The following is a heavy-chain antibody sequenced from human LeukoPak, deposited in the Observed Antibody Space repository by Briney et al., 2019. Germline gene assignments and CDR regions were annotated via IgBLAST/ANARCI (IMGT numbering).Heavy chain of an antibody. V-gene: IGHV3-74*01. J-gene: IGHJ4*02. Sequence: PGGSLRLSCAASGFTFSSYWMHWVRQAPGKGLVWVAHINSDGSGTVYADSVKGRFTISRDNSKNTLYLQMNNLRAEDTAVYYCARGDLYGDYVILGWGQGTLVTVSS. CDR3: ARGDLYGDYVILG. D-gene: IGHD4-17*01. CDR2: INSDGSGT. CDR1: GFTFSSYW.